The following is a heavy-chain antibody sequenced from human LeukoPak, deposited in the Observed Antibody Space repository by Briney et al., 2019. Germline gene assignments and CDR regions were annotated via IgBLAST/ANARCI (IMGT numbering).Heavy chain of an antibody. J-gene: IGHJ4*02. CDR1: GYTFTGYY. CDR3: ARQGALVKGIDY. D-gene: IGHD6-13*01. V-gene: IGHV1-2*02. Sequence: AASVKVSCKASGYTFTGYYMHWVRQAPGQGLEWMGWINPSSGVTNYAQKFQGRVTMTRDTSISTVYMELSRLRSDDTAVYYCARQGALVKGIDYWGQGTLVTVSS. CDR2: INPSSGVT.